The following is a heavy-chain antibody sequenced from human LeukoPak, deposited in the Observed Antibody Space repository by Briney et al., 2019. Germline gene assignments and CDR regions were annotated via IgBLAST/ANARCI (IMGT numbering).Heavy chain of an antibody. CDR1: GFTFSDYY. V-gene: IGHV3-11*04. CDR2: ISGSGSST. D-gene: IGHD1-20*01. Sequence: GGSLRLSCAASGFTFSDYYMSWIRQAPGKGLEWISYISGSGSSTYYADSVKGRFTISRDNSKNTLYLQMNSLRAEDTAVYYCARETAYHNWNDVGDFGYYGMDVWGQGTTVTVSS. CDR3: ARETAYHNWNDVGDFGYYGMDV. J-gene: IGHJ6*02.